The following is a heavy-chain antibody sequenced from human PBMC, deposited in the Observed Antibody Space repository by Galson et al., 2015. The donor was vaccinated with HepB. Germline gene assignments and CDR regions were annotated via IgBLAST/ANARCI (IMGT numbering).Heavy chain of an antibody. CDR3: ASRYYYDSSAPYDAFDI. D-gene: IGHD3-22*01. J-gene: IGHJ3*02. Sequence: QSGAEVKKPGESLKISCKGSGYSFTSYWIGWVRQMPGKGLEWMGIIYPGDSDTRYSPSFQGQVTISADKSISTAYLQWSSLKASDTAMYYCASRYYYDSSAPYDAFDIWGQGTMVTVSS. CDR2: IYPGDSDT. CDR1: GYSFTSYW. V-gene: IGHV5-51*01.